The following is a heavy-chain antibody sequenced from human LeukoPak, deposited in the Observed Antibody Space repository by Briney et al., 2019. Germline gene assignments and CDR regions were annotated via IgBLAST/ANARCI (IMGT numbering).Heavy chain of an antibody. V-gene: IGHV1-2*06. CDR1: GYSFTGYY. CDR2: INPNSGGT. D-gene: IGHD6-13*01. CDR3: ARVMSGHSWYLDY. Sequence: ASVKVSCKASGYSFTGYYMHWVRQAPGQGLEWMGRINPNSGGTNYAQKFQGRVTMTRDTSISTAYMELSRLSSDDTAVYFCARVMSGHSWYLDYWGQGTLVTVSS. J-gene: IGHJ4*02.